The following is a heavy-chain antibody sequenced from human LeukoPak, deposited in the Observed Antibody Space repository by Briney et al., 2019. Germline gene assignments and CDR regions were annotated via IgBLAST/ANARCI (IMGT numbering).Heavy chain of an antibody. CDR3: ARRSTHLWLQDY. Sequence: ASVKVSCKASGYTFRSYGITWVRQAPGQGLEWMGWISAYNGNTNYAQKLQGRVTMTTDTSTSTAYMELRSLRSDDTAVYYCARRSTHLWLQDYWGQGTLVTVSS. V-gene: IGHV1-18*01. CDR1: GYTFRSYG. J-gene: IGHJ4*02. D-gene: IGHD5-18*01. CDR2: ISAYNGNT.